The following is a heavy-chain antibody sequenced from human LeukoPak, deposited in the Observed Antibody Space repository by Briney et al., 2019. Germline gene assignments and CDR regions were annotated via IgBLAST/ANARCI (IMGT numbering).Heavy chain of an antibody. J-gene: IGHJ4*02. V-gene: IGHV1-18*04. Sequence: GASVKVSCKASGYTFTGYYMHWVRQAPGQGLEWMGWISAYNGNTNYAQKLQGRVTMTTDTSTRTAYMELRSLRSDDTAVYYCARDHHRRVPLDYWGQGTLVTVSS. CDR1: GYTFTGYY. CDR3: ARDHHRRVPLDY. CDR2: ISAYNGNT.